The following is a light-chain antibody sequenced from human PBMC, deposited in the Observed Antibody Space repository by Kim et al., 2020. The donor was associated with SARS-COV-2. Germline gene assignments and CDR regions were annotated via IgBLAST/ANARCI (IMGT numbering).Light chain of an antibody. Sequence: VTNSCTGSSSNIGAGYDVHWYQQLPGTAPKLLIYGNSNRPSGVPDRFSGSKSGTSASLAITGLQAEDEADYYCQSYDSSLSGSGVFGGGTKLTVL. CDR3: QSYDSSLSGSGV. J-gene: IGLJ2*01. V-gene: IGLV1-40*01. CDR1: SSNIGAGYD. CDR2: GNS.